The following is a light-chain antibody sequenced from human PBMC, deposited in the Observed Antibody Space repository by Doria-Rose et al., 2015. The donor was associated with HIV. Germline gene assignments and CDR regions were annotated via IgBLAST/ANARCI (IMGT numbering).Light chain of an antibody. CDR3: QQSYSTPYT. J-gene: IGKJ2*01. V-gene: IGKV1-39*01. CDR2: AAS. CDR1: QSIDTY. Sequence: DIQMTQSPSSLSASVGDRVTITCRSSQSIDTYLHWYQQKPVEAPKVLIYAASTLHSGVPLRFSGSGSGTDFTLTIASLQPEDFAIYHCQQSYSTPYTFGQGTKPEIK.